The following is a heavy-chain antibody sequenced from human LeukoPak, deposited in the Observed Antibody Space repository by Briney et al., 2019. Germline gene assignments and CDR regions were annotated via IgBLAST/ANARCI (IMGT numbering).Heavy chain of an antibody. V-gene: IGHV4-59*01. CDR3: ARGGWYFDY. J-gene: IGHJ4*02. CDR1: GGSISSYY. Sequence: SETLSLTCTVSGGSISSYYWSWIRQSPGKGLEWIGYIYHSGSTNYNPSLKSRVTISVDTSKNQFSLKLSSVTATDTAVYYCARGGWYFDYWGQGTLITVSS. CDR2: IYHSGST. D-gene: IGHD6-19*01.